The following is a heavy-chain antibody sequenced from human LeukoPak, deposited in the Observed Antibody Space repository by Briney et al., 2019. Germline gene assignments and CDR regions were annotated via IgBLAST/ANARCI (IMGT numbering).Heavy chain of an antibody. J-gene: IGHJ5*02. Sequence: SETLSLTCAVYGGSFSGYYWSWIRQPPGKGLEWIGEINHSGSTNYNPSLKSRVTISVDTSKNPFSLKLSPVTAADTAVYYCAPIYGSGSQNWFDPWGQGTLVTVSS. D-gene: IGHD3-10*01. CDR1: GGSFSGYY. V-gene: IGHV4-34*01. CDR2: INHSGST. CDR3: APIYGSGSQNWFDP.